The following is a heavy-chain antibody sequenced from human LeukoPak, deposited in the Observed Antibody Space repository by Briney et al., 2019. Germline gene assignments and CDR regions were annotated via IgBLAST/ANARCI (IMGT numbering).Heavy chain of an antibody. CDR1: GFTFSSYA. J-gene: IGHJ4*02. Sequence: PGGSLRLSCAASGFTFSSYAMNWVRQAPGKGLEWVSAISGSGGATYYADSVKGRFTMSRDNSKNTLYLQMNSLRAEDTAVYYCAKEGNSGWVPKYWGQGTLVTVSS. V-gene: IGHV3-23*01. CDR3: AKEGNSGWVPKY. D-gene: IGHD6-19*01. CDR2: ISGSGGAT.